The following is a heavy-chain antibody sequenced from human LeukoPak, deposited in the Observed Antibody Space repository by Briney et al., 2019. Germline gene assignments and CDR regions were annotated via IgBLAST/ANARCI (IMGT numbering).Heavy chain of an antibody. D-gene: IGHD2-2*01. CDR2: ISGSGGST. Sequence: QSGGSLRLSCAASGFTFSSYAMSWVRQAPGKGLEWVSAISGSGGSTYYADSVKGRFTVSRDNAKNSLYLQMNSLTAEDTAIYYCARAILASYWLPAAPFDYWGQGTLVTVSS. CDR1: GFTFSSYA. CDR3: ARAILASYWLPAAPFDY. J-gene: IGHJ4*02. V-gene: IGHV3-23*01.